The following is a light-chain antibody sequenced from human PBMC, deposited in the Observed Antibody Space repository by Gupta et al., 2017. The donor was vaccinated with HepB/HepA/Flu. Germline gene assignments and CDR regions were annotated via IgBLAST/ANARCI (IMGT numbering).Light chain of an antibody. CDR3: ATWDDSLSTSYV. Sequence: QSVLTQPPSASGTPAQRVSISCSGSNSNIGNNFVYWYQQLPVTAPKLLIYRDNQRHSGVPDRVSGSKSGTAASLSISGLRSDEEADYYCATWDDSLSTSYVFGTGTKLTVL. J-gene: IGLJ1*01. V-gene: IGLV1-47*01. CDR1: NSNIGNNF. CDR2: RDN.